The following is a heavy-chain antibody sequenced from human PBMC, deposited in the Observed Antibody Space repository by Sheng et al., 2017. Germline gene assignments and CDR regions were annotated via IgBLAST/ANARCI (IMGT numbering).Heavy chain of an antibody. Sequence: QVQLVQSGAEVKKPGSSVKVSCKASGGTFSSYAISWVRQAPGQGLEWMGGIIPIFGTANYAQKFQGRVTITTDESTSTAYMELSSLRSEDTAVYYCARGQHYDFWSGYYQGYYFDYWGQGTLVTVSS. CDR2: IIPIFGTA. D-gene: IGHD3-3*01. J-gene: IGHJ4*02. V-gene: IGHV1-69*05. CDR1: GGTFSSYA. CDR3: ARGQHYDFWSGYYQGYYFDY.